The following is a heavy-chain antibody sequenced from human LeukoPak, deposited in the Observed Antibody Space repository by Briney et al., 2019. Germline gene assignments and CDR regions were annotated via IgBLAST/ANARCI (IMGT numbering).Heavy chain of an antibody. J-gene: IGHJ6*04. Sequence: GGSLRLSCAASGFTFSSYGMHWVRQAPGKGLEWVAVISYDGSNKYYADSVKGRFTISRDNSKNTLYLQMNSLRAEDTAVYYCARSLRVLRYFDWLSENYYYGMDVWGKGTTVTVSS. CDR1: GFTFSSYG. CDR2: ISYDGSNK. V-gene: IGHV3-30*12. CDR3: ARSLRVLRYFDWLSENYYYGMDV. D-gene: IGHD3-9*01.